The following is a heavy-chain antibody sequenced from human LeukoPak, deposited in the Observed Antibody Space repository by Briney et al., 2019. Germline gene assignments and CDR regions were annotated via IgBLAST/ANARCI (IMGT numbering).Heavy chain of an antibody. CDR2: IKQDGSEK. J-gene: IGHJ4*02. CDR1: GFTFSSYW. Sequence: PGGSLRLSCAASGFTFSSYWMSWVRQAPGKGLEWVANIKQDGSEKYYVDSVKGRFTISRDNSKNTLYLQMNSLRAEDTAVYYCARDGVTMVRGAFDYWGQGTLVTVSS. D-gene: IGHD3-10*01. CDR3: ARDGVTMVRGAFDY. V-gene: IGHV3-7*01.